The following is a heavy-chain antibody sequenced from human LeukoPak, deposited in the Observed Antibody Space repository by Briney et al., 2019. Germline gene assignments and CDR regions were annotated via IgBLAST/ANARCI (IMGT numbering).Heavy chain of an antibody. CDR1: GDSVSSNSAA. CDR2: TYYSSKWYN. Sequence: SQTLSLTCDISGDSVSSNSAAWNWIRQSPSIGLEWLGRTYYSSKWYNDYALSVKSRITISPDTSKNQFSLQLKSVTHDDAAVYYCAKGVGATSGAFDYWGQGTLVTVSS. D-gene: IGHD1-26*01. CDR3: AKGVGATSGAFDY. J-gene: IGHJ4*02. V-gene: IGHV6-1*01.